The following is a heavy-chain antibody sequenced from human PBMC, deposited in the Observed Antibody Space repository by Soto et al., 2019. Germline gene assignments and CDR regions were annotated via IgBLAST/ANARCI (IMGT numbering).Heavy chain of an antibody. Sequence: PGGSLRLSCAASGFTFSSYAMSWVRQAPGKGLEWVSAISGSGGSTYYADSVKGRFTISRDNSKNTLYLQMNSLRAEDTAVYYCAKDDPLPTYVPGEPTIFGVPTGHWFDPWGQGTLVTVSS. CDR1: GFTFSSYA. CDR3: AKDDPLPTYVPGEPTIFGVPTGHWFDP. D-gene: IGHD3-3*01. CDR2: ISGSGGST. J-gene: IGHJ5*02. V-gene: IGHV3-23*01.